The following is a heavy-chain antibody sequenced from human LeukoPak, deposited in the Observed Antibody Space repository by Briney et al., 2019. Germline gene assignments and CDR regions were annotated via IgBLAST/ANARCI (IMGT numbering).Heavy chain of an antibody. CDR2: IYYSGST. D-gene: IGHD2-8*01. J-gene: IGHJ4*02. CDR1: GGSISSTTYY. V-gene: IGHV4-39*01. CDR3: ARDRACSNGVCSYFDY. Sequence: SETLSLTCIVSGGSISSTTYYWGWIRQRPGKGLEWIGSIYYSGSTWYNPSLKSRVTVSADTSKNQFSLKLTSVTAADTAVYYCARDRACSNGVCSYFDYWGQGTVVTVSS.